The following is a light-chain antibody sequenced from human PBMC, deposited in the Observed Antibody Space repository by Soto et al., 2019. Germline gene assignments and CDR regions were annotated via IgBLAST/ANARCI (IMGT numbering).Light chain of an antibody. CDR2: DAS. V-gene: IGKV3-11*01. J-gene: IGKJ5*01. Sequence: EIVLTQSPATLSLSPGERATLSCRASQSFSSYLAWYQQKPGQAPRLLIYDASKRATGIPARFSGRGSGTDFTLTISSLEPEDFAVYSCQQRSTWPPVITFGQGTRLEIK. CDR3: QQRSTWPPVIT. CDR1: QSFSSY.